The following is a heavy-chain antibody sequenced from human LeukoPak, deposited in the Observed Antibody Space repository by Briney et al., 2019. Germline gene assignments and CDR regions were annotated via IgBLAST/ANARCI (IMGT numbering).Heavy chain of an antibody. J-gene: IGHJ4*02. CDR3: ARDRPGGSSLDY. D-gene: IGHD6-13*01. V-gene: IGHV4-59*12. CDR2: IYYSGST. Sequence: SETLSLTCTVSGGSISSYYRSWIRQPPGKGLEWIGYIYYSGSTKYNPSLKSRVTISLDTSKKQVSLRLSSVTAADTAVYYCARDRPGGSSLDYWGQGILVTVSS. CDR1: GGSISSYY.